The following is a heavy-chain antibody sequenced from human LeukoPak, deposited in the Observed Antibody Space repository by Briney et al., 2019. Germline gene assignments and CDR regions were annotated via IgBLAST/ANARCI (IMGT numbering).Heavy chain of an antibody. CDR1: GGSFSGYY. Sequence: SETLSLTCAVYGGSFSGYYWSWIRQPPGKGLEWIGEINHSGSTNYNPPLKSRVTISVDTSKNQFSLKLSSVTAADTAVYYCARGLGVGATTDYWGQGTLVTVSS. D-gene: IGHD1-26*01. J-gene: IGHJ4*02. CDR3: ARGLGVGATTDY. V-gene: IGHV4-34*01. CDR2: INHSGST.